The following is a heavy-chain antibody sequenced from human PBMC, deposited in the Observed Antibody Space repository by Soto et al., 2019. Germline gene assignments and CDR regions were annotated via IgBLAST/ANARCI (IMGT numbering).Heavy chain of an antibody. D-gene: IGHD3-10*01. Sequence: GGSLRLSCAASGFTFSSYGMHWVRQAPGKGLEWVAVISYDGSNKYYADSVKGRFTISRDNSKNTLYLQMNSLRAEDTAVYYCAKDLRRVRGVIATQTYYYYYGMDVWGQGTTVTVSS. V-gene: IGHV3-30*18. J-gene: IGHJ6*02. CDR2: ISYDGSNK. CDR3: AKDLRRVRGVIATQTYYYYYGMDV. CDR1: GFTFSSYG.